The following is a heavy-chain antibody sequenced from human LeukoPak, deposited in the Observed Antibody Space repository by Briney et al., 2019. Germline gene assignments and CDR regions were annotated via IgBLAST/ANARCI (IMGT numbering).Heavy chain of an antibody. CDR3: ARRGDSSGYYVFDY. D-gene: IGHD3-22*01. V-gene: IGHV4-39*01. J-gene: IGHJ4*02. Sequence: SEALSLTCTVSGGSISSNTYYWDWIRQPPGKGLECIGSIYYGGSTYYNPSLKSRVIISVDTSKNQFSLKLSSVTAADTAVYYCARRGDSSGYYVFDYWGQGTLVTVSS. CDR2: IYYGGST. CDR1: GGSISSNTYY.